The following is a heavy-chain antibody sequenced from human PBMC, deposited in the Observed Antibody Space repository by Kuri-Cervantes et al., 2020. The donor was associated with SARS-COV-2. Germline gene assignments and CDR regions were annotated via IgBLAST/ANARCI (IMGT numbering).Heavy chain of an antibody. V-gene: IGHV1-69*05. J-gene: IGHJ6*03. D-gene: IGHD7-27*01. CDR1: GGTFSSYA. Sequence: AVQDSCKASGGTFSSYAISWVRQAPGQGLEWMGGIISIFGTANYAQKFQGRITITTDESTTTAYMELSGLSSEDTAVYYYAGMNTGDYMDVWGKGTTVTVSS. CDR3: AGMNTGDYMDV. CDR2: IISIFGTA.